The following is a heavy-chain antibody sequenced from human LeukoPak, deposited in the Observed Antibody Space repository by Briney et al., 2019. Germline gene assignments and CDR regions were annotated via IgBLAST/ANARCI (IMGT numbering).Heavy chain of an antibody. V-gene: IGHV4-30-4*01. J-gene: IGHJ5*02. CDR2: IYYSGGT. CDR3: ARGLVVFKGAWFDP. CDR1: GGSISRGDYY. Sequence: PSETLSLTCTVSGGSISRGDYYWSWIRQPPGTGLEWIGYIYYSGGTYYNPSLKSRVTISVDTSKNQFSLKLSSVTAADTAVYYCARGLVVFKGAWFDPWGQGTLVTVSS. D-gene: IGHD2-8*02.